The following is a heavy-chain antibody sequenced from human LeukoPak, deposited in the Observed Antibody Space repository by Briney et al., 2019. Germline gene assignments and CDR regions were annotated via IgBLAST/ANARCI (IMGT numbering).Heavy chain of an antibody. CDR2: ISSSGSTI. J-gene: IGHJ4*02. D-gene: IGHD3-9*01. V-gene: IGHV3-48*03. CDR3: ARFFMLRYFDWLPCFDY. CDR1: GFTFSSYE. Sequence: PGGSLRLSCAASGFTFSSYEMNWVRQAPGKGLEWVSYISSSGSTIYYADSVKGRFTISRDNAKNSLYLQMNSLRAEDTAVYYCARFFMLRYFDWLPCFDYWGQGTLVTVSS.